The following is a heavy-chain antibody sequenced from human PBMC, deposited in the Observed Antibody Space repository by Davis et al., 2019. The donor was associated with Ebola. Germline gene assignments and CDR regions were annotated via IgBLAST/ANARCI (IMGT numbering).Heavy chain of an antibody. J-gene: IGHJ6*02. CDR2: IYYSGST. Sequence: MPSETLSLTCTVSGGSVSSGSYYWSWIRQPPGKGLEWIGYIYYSGSTNYNPSLKSRVTISVDTSKNQFSLKLSSVTAADTAVYYCARDLRLYYYGMDVWGQGTTVTVSS. V-gene: IGHV4-61*01. CDR3: ARDLRLYYYGMDV. D-gene: IGHD4-11*01. CDR1: GGSVSSGSYY.